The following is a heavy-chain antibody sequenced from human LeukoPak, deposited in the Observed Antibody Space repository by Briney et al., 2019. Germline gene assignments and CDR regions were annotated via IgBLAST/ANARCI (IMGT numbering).Heavy chain of an antibody. V-gene: IGHV4-61*01. D-gene: IGHD5-12*01. Sequence: PSETLSLTCSVSGGSVSSNRYYWSWIRQPPGRGLEWIGYIYYSGSANYSPSLKSRVTISVDMSKNQFSLKLSSVTAADTAVYYCARDSAGYDPFDYWGQGTLVTVSS. CDR3: ARDSAGYDPFDY. J-gene: IGHJ4*02. CDR1: GGSVSSNRYY. CDR2: IYYSGSA.